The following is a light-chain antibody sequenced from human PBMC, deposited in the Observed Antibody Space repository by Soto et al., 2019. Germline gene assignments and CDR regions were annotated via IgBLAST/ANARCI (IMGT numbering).Light chain of an antibody. J-gene: IGKJ5*01. CDR2: GAS. Sequence: DIQMTQSPSSLSTSVVYRVTIACQASQGISNYLNWYQQKPGKAPKLLIYGASNLETGVPSRFSGSGSGTDFTFTISSLQAQDIATYICQQYDSVFTFGQGTRLEIK. CDR3: QQYDSVFT. V-gene: IGKV1-33*01. CDR1: QGISNY.